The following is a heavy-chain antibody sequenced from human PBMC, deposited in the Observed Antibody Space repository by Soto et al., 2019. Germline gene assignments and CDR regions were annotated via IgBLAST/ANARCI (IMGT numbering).Heavy chain of an antibody. CDR3: AQRSTITTVHFYSCYGMDY. J-gene: IGHJ6*02. D-gene: IGHD3-3*01. CDR2: ISYDGSNK. CDR1: GFTFSSYG. V-gene: IGHV3-30*18. Sequence: GGSLRLSCAASGFTFSSYGMHWVSQAPGKGLEWEAVISYDGSNKYYADSVKGRFTISRANSKNTLYLLMNSLRADATAVYFCAQRSTITTVHFYSCYGMDYWGQGTLVTVSS.